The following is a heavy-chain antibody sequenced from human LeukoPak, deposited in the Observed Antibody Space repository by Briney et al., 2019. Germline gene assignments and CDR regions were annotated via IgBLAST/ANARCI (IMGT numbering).Heavy chain of an antibody. J-gene: IGHJ6*03. Sequence: GALRLSCAASGFTFSSYSMNWVRQAPGKGLEWVSSISSSSSYIYYADSVEGRFTISRDNAKNSLYLQMNSLRAEDTAVYYCAGGGMATIKYYYYYMDVWGKGTTVTISS. V-gene: IGHV3-21*01. CDR2: ISSSSSYI. D-gene: IGHD5-24*01. CDR3: AGGGMATIKYYYYYMDV. CDR1: GFTFSSYS.